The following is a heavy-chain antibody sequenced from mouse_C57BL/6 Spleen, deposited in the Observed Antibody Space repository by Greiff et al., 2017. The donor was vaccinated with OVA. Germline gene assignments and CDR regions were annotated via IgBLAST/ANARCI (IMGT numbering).Heavy chain of an antibody. D-gene: IGHD1-1*01. CDR3: ARDLYYYGSSYLGYFDV. Sequence: ESGPGLVKPSQSLSLTCSVTGYSITSGYYWNWIRQFPGNKLEWMGYISYDGSNNYNPSLKNRISITRDTSKNQFFLKLNSVTTEDTATYYCARDLYYYGSSYLGYFDVWGTGTTVTVSS. V-gene: IGHV3-6*01. CDR2: ISYDGSN. J-gene: IGHJ1*03. CDR1: GYSITSGYY.